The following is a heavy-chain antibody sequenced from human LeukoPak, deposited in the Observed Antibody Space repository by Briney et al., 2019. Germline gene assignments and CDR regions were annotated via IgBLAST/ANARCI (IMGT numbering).Heavy chain of an antibody. J-gene: IGHJ6*03. CDR2: ILPIFGTA. V-gene: IGHV1-69*13. Sequence: ASVKVSCKASGGTFSSYAISWVRQAPGQGLEWMGGILPIFGTANYAQKFQGRVTITADESTSTAYMELSSLRSEDTAVYYCARGPGVRFLEWLLSDYYMDVWGKGTTVTVSS. CDR3: ARGPGVRFLEWLLSDYYMDV. D-gene: IGHD3-3*01. CDR1: GGTFSSYA.